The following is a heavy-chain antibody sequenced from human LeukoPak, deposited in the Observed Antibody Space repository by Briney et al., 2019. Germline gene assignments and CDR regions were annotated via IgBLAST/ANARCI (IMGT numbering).Heavy chain of an antibody. CDR2: INHSGST. Sequence: PSETLSLTRAVYGGSFSGYYWSWIRQPPGKGLEWIGEINHSGSTNYNPSLKSRVTISVDTSKNQFSLKLSSVTAADTAVYYCARDHVSRYFDWLLPRGAFDIWGQGTMVTVSS. J-gene: IGHJ3*02. V-gene: IGHV4-34*01. CDR1: GGSFSGYY. CDR3: ARDHVSRYFDWLLPRGAFDI. D-gene: IGHD3-9*01.